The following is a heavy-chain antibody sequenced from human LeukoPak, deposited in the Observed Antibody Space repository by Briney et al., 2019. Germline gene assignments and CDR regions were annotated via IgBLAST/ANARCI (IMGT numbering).Heavy chain of an antibody. D-gene: IGHD3-10*01. CDR1: GFTFSSYW. J-gene: IGHJ4*02. Sequence: GGSLRLSCAASGFTFSSYWMSWVRQAPGKGLEWVANIKQDGREKYYVDSVKGRFTISRDDAKNSLYLQMNSLRAEDTAVYYCARAGVTMVRGVIIHSNNFDYWGQGTLVTVSS. V-gene: IGHV3-7*03. CDR3: ARAGVTMVRGVIIHSNNFDY. CDR2: IKQDGREK.